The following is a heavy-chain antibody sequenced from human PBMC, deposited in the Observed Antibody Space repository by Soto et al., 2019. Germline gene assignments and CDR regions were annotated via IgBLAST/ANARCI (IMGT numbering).Heavy chain of an antibody. CDR3: AREGFLEWLLSDYYYGMDV. CDR1: GFTFSSYH. D-gene: IGHD3-3*01. Sequence: GGSLRLPVAAAGFTFSSYHIHWIRQAPGKGLEWVAVISYDGSNKYYADSVKGRFTISRDNSKNTLYLQMNSLRAEDTAVYYCAREGFLEWLLSDYYYGMDVWGQGT. V-gene: IGHV3-30-3*01. J-gene: IGHJ6*02. CDR2: ISYDGSNK.